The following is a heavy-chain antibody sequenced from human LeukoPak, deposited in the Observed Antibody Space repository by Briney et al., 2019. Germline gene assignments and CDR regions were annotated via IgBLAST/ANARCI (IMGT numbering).Heavy chain of an antibody. D-gene: IGHD3/OR15-3a*01. Sequence: SETLSLTCTVSGDSVNSATFYWAWIRQSPGKGLELIGYTYNRGNTYYNPSLNSRITISVDTSKNQFSLKLRSVTAADSAVYYCARDFWAATGAFEIWGQGASVTVSS. CDR3: ARDFWAATGAFEI. V-gene: IGHV4-61*01. CDR2: TYNRGNT. J-gene: IGHJ3*02. CDR1: GDSVNSATFY.